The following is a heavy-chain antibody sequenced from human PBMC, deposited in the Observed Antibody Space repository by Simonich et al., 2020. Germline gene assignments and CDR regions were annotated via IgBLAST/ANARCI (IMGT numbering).Heavy chain of an antibody. CDR3: ARVRFEAFDI. Sequence: QVQLVQSGAEVKKPGASVKVSCKASGYTFTGYYRHWVRQAPGQGLGGMGWINPNRGGTNYAQKVQGRVTMTRDTSISTAYMELSRLRSDDTAVYYCARVRFEAFDIWGQGTMVTVSS. CDR1: GYTFTGYY. J-gene: IGHJ3*02. V-gene: IGHV1-2*02. CDR2: INPNRGGT.